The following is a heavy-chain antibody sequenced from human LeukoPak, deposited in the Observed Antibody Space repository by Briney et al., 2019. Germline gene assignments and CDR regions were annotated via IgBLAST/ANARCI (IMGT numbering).Heavy chain of an antibody. CDR2: ISWNSGSI. J-gene: IGHJ6*03. D-gene: IGHD3-10*01. CDR3: ASVLLYYYYMDV. V-gene: IGHV3-9*01. CDR1: GFTFDDYA. Sequence: PGRSLRLSCAASGFTFDDYAMHWVRQAPGKGLEWVSGISWNSGSIGYADSVKGRFTISRDNAKNSLYLQMNSLRAEDTAVYYCASVLLYYYYMDVWGKGTTVTVSS.